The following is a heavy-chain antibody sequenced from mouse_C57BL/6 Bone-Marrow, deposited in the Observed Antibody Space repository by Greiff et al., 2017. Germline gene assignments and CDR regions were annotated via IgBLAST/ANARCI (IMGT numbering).Heavy chain of an antibody. D-gene: IGHD2-4*01. CDR3: ARSVYDYTWFAY. V-gene: IGHV1-82*01. CDR1: GYAFSSSW. J-gene: IGHJ3*01. Sequence: QVQLQQSGPELVKPGASVKISCKASGYAFSSSWMNWVKQRPGKGLEWIGRIYPGDGDTNYNGKFKGKATLTADKSSSTAYMQLSSLTSDDSAVYFCARSVYDYTWFAYWGQGTLVTVSA. CDR2: IYPGDGDT.